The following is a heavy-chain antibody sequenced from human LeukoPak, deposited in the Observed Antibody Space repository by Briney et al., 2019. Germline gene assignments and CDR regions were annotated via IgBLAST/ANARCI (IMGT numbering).Heavy chain of an antibody. CDR3: ARDTPPWIFGGA. Sequence: SVTVSCKASGGTFSSYAISWVRQAPGQGLEWMGGIIPIFGTANYAQKFQGRVTITADESTSTAYMELSSLRSEDTAVYYCARDTPPWIFGGAWGQGSLVTVSS. D-gene: IGHD3-3*01. CDR1: GGTFSSYA. CDR2: IIPIFGTA. J-gene: IGHJ4*02. V-gene: IGHV1-69*01.